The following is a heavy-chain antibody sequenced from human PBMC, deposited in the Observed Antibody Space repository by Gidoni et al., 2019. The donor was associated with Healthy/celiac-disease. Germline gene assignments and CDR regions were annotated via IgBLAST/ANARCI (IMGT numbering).Heavy chain of an antibody. J-gene: IGHJ4*02. V-gene: IGHV4-59*01. CDR1: GGSIRSYY. Sequence: QVQLPESGTGLVKTSETLSLTCTVSGGSIRSYYWSCIRQPPGKGLEWIGYIYYSGSTTYNPALKSRVTLSVDTSKTHFSLKLSSVTAADTAVYYCATATRYRTSEVPATAIPGEIDYWGQGTLVTVSS. D-gene: IGHD2-2*02. CDR3: ATATRYRTSEVPATAIPGEIDY. CDR2: IYYSGST.